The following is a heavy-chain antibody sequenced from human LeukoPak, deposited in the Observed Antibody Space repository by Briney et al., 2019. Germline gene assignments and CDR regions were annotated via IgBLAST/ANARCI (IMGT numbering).Heavy chain of an antibody. CDR2: INQDGDEK. V-gene: IGHV3-7*01. CDR1: GFTFKNSW. CDR3: AKNKGWELPAELDS. Sequence: GRSLRLSCAASGFTFKNSWMSWVRQAPGKGLEWVANINQDGDEKYYVDSVKGRFTISRDDAQTSVYLQLSSLRPEDTAVYYCAKNKGWELPAELDSWGQGALVIVSS. J-gene: IGHJ4*02. D-gene: IGHD2-15*01.